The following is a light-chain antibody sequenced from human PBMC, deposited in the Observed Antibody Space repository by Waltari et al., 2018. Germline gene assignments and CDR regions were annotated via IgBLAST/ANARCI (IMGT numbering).Light chain of an antibody. V-gene: IGKV4-1*01. CDR1: QSVLYSSNNKNY. CDR3: HQYYATPPDGKT. CDR2: WAS. Sequence: DIVMTQSPDSLAVSLGERATINCKSSQSVLYSSNNKNYLAWYQQKAGQPPKLLIYWASTREAGVPDRFSGSGSGTDFTLTISSLQAESVAVYYCHQYYATPPDGKTFGQGTKVEIK. J-gene: IGKJ1*01.